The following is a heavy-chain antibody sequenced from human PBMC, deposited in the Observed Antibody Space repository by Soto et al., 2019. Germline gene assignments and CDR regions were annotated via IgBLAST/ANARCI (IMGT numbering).Heavy chain of an antibody. Sequence: ASVKVSCKASGYTFTSYYMHWVRQAPGQGLEWMGIINPSGGSTSYAQKFQGRVTMTRDTSTSTVYMERSSLRSEDTAGYYCAIVTLALAGTTRVSHPRSYVGDWGQGSLVTVSS. J-gene: IGHJ4*01. D-gene: IGHD6-19*01. CDR1: GYTFTSYY. CDR2: INPSGGST. CDR3: AIVTLALAGTTRVSHPRSYVGD. V-gene: IGHV1-46*01.